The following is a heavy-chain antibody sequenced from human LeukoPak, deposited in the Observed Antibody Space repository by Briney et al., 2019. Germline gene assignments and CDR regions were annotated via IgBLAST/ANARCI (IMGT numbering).Heavy chain of an antibody. CDR2: VHSSGTT. D-gene: IGHD1-26*01. Sequence: SETLSLTCTVSGASFTTYYWSWIRQPPGKGPEWIAHVHSSGTTYYNPALRSRVTISIDSSKKQFSLRLTSVTTADTAVYYCARDIRAVGATLYFDSWGQGTLLTVSS. CDR1: GASFTTYY. CDR3: ARDIRAVGATLYFDS. V-gene: IGHV4-4*08. J-gene: IGHJ4*02.